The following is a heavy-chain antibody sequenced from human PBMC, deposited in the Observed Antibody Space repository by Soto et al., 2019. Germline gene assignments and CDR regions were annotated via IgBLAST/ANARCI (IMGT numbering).Heavy chain of an antibody. CDR1: GGSISSSSYY. Sequence: SETLSLTCTVSGGSISSSSYYWGWIRQPPGKGLEWIGNIYYSGSTYYNPSLKSRVTISVDTSKNQFSLKVNSVTAADTAVYYCARRQSSPWFDPWGQGTLVTGSS. V-gene: IGHV4-39*01. D-gene: IGHD2-15*01. CDR2: IYYSGST. CDR3: ARRQSSPWFDP. J-gene: IGHJ5*02.